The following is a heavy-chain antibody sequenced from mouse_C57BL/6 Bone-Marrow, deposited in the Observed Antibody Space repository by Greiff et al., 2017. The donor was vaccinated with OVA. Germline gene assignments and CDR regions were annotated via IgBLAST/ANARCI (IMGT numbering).Heavy chain of an antibody. J-gene: IGHJ4*01. Sequence: QVQLKQPGAELVRPGSSVKLSCKASGYTFTSYWMDWVKQRPGQGLEWIGNIYPSDSETHYNQKFKDKATLTVDKSSSTAYMQLSSLTSEDSAVYYCARQLRAMDYWGQGTSVTVSS. V-gene: IGHV1-61*01. CDR3: ARQLRAMDY. D-gene: IGHD3-1*01. CDR2: IYPSDSET. CDR1: GYTFTSYW.